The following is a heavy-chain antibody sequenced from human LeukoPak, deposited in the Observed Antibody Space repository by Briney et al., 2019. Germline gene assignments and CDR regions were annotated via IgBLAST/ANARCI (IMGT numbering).Heavy chain of an antibody. CDR1: GGSISSYY. D-gene: IGHD1-26*01. J-gene: IGHJ6*03. Sequence: SETLSLTCTVSGGSISSYYWSWIRQPPGKGLEWIGYIYYSGSTNYNPSLKSRVTISVETSKNQFSPKLSSVTAADTAVYYCARGGELHYYYYYMDVWGKGITVTVSS. V-gene: IGHV4-59*01. CDR2: IYYSGST. CDR3: ARGGELHYYYYYMDV.